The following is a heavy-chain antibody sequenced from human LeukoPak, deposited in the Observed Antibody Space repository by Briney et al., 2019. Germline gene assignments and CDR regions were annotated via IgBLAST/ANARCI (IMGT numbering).Heavy chain of an antibody. J-gene: IGHJ1*01. D-gene: IGHD2-2*01. CDR3: ARASDKGYCSSTSCYQPYFQH. V-gene: IGHV1-58*02. CDR2: IVVGSGNT. CDR1: GFTLTNSV. Sequence: ASVKVSCKASGFTLTNSVMQWVRQARGQRLEWIEWIVVGSGNTNYAQKFQGRVTITRDMSTSTAYMELSSLRSEDTAVYYCARASDKGYCSSTSCYQPYFQHWGQGTLVTVSS.